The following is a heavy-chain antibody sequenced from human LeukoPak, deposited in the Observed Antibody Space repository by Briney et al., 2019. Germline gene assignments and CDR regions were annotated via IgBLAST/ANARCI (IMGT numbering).Heavy chain of an antibody. D-gene: IGHD5-24*01. V-gene: IGHV3-21*01. CDR1: GFTFSSYA. Sequence: GGSLRLSCAASGFTFSSYAMSWVRQAPGKGLEWVSSISSSSSYIYYADSVKGRFTISRDNAKNSLYLQMNSLRAEDTAVYYCARDRSPVATSHDAFDIWGQGTMVTVSS. CDR2: ISSSSSYI. CDR3: ARDRSPVATSHDAFDI. J-gene: IGHJ3*02.